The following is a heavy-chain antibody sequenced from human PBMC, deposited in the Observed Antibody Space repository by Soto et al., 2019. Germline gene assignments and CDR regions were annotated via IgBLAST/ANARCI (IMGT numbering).Heavy chain of an antibody. Sequence: PSETLSLTCTVSGGCGSSGSYYWSWIRQPPGKGLEWIGYIYYSGSTNYNPSLKSRVTISVDTSKNQFSLKLSSVTAADTAVYYCARDPSLYSYGEFDYWGQGTLVTVSS. CDR1: GGCGSSGSYY. D-gene: IGHD5-18*01. V-gene: IGHV4-61*01. J-gene: IGHJ4*02. CDR2: IYYSGST. CDR3: ARDPSLYSYGEFDY.